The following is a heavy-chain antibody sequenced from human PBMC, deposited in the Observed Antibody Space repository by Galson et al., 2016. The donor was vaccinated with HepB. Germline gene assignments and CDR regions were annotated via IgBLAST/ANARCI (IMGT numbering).Heavy chain of an antibody. Sequence: TLSLTCTVSSGSISSGGYYWSWIRQHPGKGLEWIGYIYFSETTSYNPSLKSRVTISLDTSKNRFSLKLTSVTAADTAVYFCASNLIGPYYFDYWGQGTLVTVSS. V-gene: IGHV4-31*03. J-gene: IGHJ4*02. CDR2: IYFSETT. D-gene: IGHD3-9*01. CDR1: SGSISSGGYY. CDR3: ASNLIGPYYFDY.